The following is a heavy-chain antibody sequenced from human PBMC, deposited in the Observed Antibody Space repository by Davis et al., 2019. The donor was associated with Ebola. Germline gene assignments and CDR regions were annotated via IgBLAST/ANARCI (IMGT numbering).Heavy chain of an antibody. CDR2: ISISSAFI. CDR1: GFTFSSYT. V-gene: IGHV3-21*04. J-gene: IGHJ3*02. D-gene: IGHD2/OR15-2a*01. Sequence: PGGSLRLSCAASGFTFSSYTMSWVRQAPGKGLEWVSSISISSAFIYYSHSVKGRFTVSRDNAKNSLSLQMNSLRVEDSAIYYCVKDSSNIWFDIWGQGTLITVSS. CDR3: VKDSSNIWFDI.